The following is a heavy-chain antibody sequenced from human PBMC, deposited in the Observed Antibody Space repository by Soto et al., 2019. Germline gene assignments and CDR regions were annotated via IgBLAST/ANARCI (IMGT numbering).Heavy chain of an antibody. CDR3: AREDCISTSCAYYYYGMDV. Sequence: ASVKVSCKASGYTFTSYAMHWVRQAPGQRLEWMGWINAGNGNTKYSQKFQGRVTITRDTSASTAYMELSSLRSEDTAVYYCAREDCISTSCAYYYYGMDVWGQGTTVTVSS. D-gene: IGHD2-2*01. V-gene: IGHV1-3*01. CDR1: GYTFTSYA. CDR2: INAGNGNT. J-gene: IGHJ6*02.